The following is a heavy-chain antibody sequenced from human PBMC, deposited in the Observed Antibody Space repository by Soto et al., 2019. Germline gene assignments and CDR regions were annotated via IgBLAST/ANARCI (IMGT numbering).Heavy chain of an antibody. CDR2: ISAHNGNT. V-gene: IGHV1-18*01. Sequence: QVHLVQSGAEVKKPGASVKVSCKASGYTFTSYGITWVRQAPGQGLEWMGWISAHNGNTDYAQKLQGRVIVTRDTTTSTAYMELRSMISDDTAVYYCARGRYGDYWGQGALGTVSS. D-gene: IGHD1-1*01. J-gene: IGHJ4*02. CDR1: GYTFTSYG. CDR3: ARGRYGDY.